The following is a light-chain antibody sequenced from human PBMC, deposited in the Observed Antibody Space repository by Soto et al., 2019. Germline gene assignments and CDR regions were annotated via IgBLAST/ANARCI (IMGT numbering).Light chain of an antibody. CDR1: QSISSW. CDR3: QPYNTYTWK. V-gene: IGKV1-5*03. Sequence: VRKKKNITLRASQSISSWLAWYQQKPGKAPKLLIYKASSLESGVPSRFSGSGSGTEFTLTISSLQHDDFATHYSQPYNTYTWKFAQGPKVDIK. J-gene: IGKJ1*01. CDR2: KAS.